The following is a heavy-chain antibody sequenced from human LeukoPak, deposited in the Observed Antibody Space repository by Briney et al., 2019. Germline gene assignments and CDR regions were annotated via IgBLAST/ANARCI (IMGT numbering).Heavy chain of an antibody. J-gene: IGHJ4*02. CDR2: IYYSGST. Sequence: SETLSLTCTVSGGSISSSSYYWGWIRQPPGKGLEWIGSIYYSGSTYYHPSLKSRVTISVDTSKNQFSLRLSSVTAADTAVYYCARRPYTSGWYYYFDYWGQGTLVTVSS. V-gene: IGHV4-39*01. CDR3: ARRPYTSGWYYYFDY. D-gene: IGHD6-19*01. CDR1: GGSISSSSYY.